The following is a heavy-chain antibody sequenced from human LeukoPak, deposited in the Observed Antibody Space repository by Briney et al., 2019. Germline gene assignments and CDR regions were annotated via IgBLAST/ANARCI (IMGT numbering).Heavy chain of an antibody. CDR1: GGSISSYY. V-gene: IGHV4-59*12. D-gene: IGHD2-2*01. CDR2: IHHSRST. CDR3: AREFRDIVVVPTTRAYYYMDV. J-gene: IGHJ6*03. Sequence: PSETLSLTCSVSGGSISSYYWSWIRQPPGRRPEWIAYIHHSRSTDSNPSLKSRVTISADTSKNQFSLKLSSVTAADTAVYYCAREFRDIVVVPTTRAYYYMDVWGKGTTVTVSS.